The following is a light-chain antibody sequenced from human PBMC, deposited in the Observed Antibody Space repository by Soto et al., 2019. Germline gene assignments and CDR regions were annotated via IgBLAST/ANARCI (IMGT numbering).Light chain of an antibody. J-gene: IGKJ5*01. V-gene: IGKV1-27*01. CDR1: QDISVY. Sequence: DIQMTQSPSSLSASVGDRVTITCRASQDISVYLAWYQQKPGKVPKLLIYSASTLQSGVPSSFSGSGSGTDFNLTISSLQPEDVATYYCQKFNTAPLTFGQGTRLEIK. CDR3: QKFNTAPLT. CDR2: SAS.